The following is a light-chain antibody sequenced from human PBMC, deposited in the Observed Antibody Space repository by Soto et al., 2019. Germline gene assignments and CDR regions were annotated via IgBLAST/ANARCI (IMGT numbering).Light chain of an antibody. CDR1: QSVASRA. J-gene: IGKJ2*01. CDR3: QQYGSAHPMYT. CDR2: SAS. V-gene: IGKV3-20*01. Sequence: IVLTQSPGTLSLSPGERATLSCRASQSVASRALAWYQQKPGQAPRLLMYSASKRATGIPDRFSGSGSGTDFTLTISRLEPEDFAVYYCQQYGSAHPMYTFGQGTKLEIK.